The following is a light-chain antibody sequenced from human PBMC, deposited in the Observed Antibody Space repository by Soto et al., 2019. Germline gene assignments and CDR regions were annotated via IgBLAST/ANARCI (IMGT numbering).Light chain of an antibody. CDR2: ATS. Sequence: EIMLTQSPGTLSLSPGERATLSCRASQSVASSHLGWYQQKPGQAPRLLIYATSSRATGIPDRFSGSGSGTDFTLTISRLEPEDFAVYYCQQYVSSSYTFGQGTKLEIK. J-gene: IGKJ2*01. CDR3: QQYVSSSYT. CDR1: QSVASSH. V-gene: IGKV3-20*01.